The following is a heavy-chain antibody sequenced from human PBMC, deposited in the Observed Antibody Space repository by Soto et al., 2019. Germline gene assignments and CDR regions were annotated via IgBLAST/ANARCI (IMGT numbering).Heavy chain of an antibody. J-gene: IGHJ4*02. CDR1: GGSIISGGYY. CDR2: IYYSGST. CDR3: ARATRGENFDS. Sequence: SETLSLTCTVSGGSIISGGYYWSWIRQHPGKGLEWIGYIYYSGSTYYNPSLKSRFTISLDSSKNQFSLKLSSVTAADTAVYYCARATRGENFDSWGQGTLVTVSS. V-gene: IGHV4-31*03. D-gene: IGHD1-1*01.